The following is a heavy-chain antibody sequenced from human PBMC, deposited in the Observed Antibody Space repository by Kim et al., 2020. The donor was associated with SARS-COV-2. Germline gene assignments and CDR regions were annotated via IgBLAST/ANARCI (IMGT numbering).Heavy chain of an antibody. J-gene: IGHJ4*02. CDR3: AAGSKWELGY. V-gene: IGHV1-58*01. CDR2: NT. Sequence: NTNYAQKFQERVTITRDMSTSTAYMELSSLRSEDTAVYYCAAGSKWELGYWGQGTLVTVSS. D-gene: IGHD1-26*01.